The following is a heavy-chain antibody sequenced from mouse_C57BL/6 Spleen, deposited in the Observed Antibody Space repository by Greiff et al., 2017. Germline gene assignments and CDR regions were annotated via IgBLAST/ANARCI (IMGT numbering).Heavy chain of an antibody. Sequence: EVKVVASGGGLVKPGGSLKLSCAASGFTFSSYAMSWVRQTPEKRLEWVATISDGGSYTYYPANVKGRFTISRDNAKNNLYLQMSHLKSEDTAMYYCARETAWFAYWGQGTLATVSA. CDR1: GFTFSSYA. CDR3: ARETAWFAY. J-gene: IGHJ3*01. CDR2: ISDGGSYT. V-gene: IGHV5-4*01.